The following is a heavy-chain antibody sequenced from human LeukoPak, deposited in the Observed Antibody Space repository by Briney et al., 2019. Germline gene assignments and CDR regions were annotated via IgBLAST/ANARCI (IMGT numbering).Heavy chain of an antibody. V-gene: IGHV4-34*01. CDR2: INHSGST. D-gene: IGHD3-3*01. J-gene: IGHJ4*02. CDR3: ARVPLRFLGYDY. CDR1: GGSFSGYY. Sequence: SETLSLTCAVYGGSFSGYYGSWIRQPPGKGLEWIWEINHSGSTNYNPSLKSRVTISVDTSKNQFCLKLSYVTAADTAVYYCARVPLRFLGYDYWGQGTLVTVSS.